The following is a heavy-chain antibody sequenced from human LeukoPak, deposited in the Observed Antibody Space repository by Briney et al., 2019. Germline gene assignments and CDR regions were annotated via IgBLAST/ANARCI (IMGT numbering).Heavy chain of an antibody. J-gene: IGHJ4*02. D-gene: IGHD2-8*01. V-gene: IGHV3-21*01. CDR2: ISSSSSYI. CDR1: GFTFSSYS. CDR3: ARDYCTNGVCYGTLDY. Sequence: GGSLRLPCAASGFTFSSYSMNWVRQAPGKGLEWVSSISSSSSYIYYADSVKGRFTISRDNAKNSLYLQMNSLRAEDTAVYYCARDYCTNGVCYGTLDYWGQGTLVTVSS.